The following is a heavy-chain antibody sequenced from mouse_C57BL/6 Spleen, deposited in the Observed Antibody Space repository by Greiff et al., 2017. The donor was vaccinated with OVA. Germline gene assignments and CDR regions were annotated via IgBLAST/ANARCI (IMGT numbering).Heavy chain of an antibody. CDR1: GYTFTSYW. V-gene: IGHV1-72*01. CDR2: IDPNSGGT. J-gene: IGHJ4*01. D-gene: IGHD2-2*01. CDR3: ATGAGGYDDYAMDY. Sequence: QVHVKQPGAELVKPGASVKLSCKASGYTFTSYWMHWVKQRPGRGLEWIGRIDPNSGGTKYNEKFKSKATLTVDKPSSTAYMQLSSLTSEDSAVYYCATGAGGYDDYAMDYWGQGTSVTVSS.